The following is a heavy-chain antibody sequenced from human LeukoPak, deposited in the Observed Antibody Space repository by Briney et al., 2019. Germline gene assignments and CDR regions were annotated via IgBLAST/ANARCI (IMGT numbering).Heavy chain of an antibody. J-gene: IGHJ6*03. D-gene: IGHD3-10*01. CDR3: ARHRGSDNYFYMDV. Sequence: GGSLRLSCAASGFTFSSYGMHWVRQAPGKGLEWVAVISYDGSNKYYADSVKGRFTISRDNSKNTLYLQMNSLRAEDTAVYYCARHRGSDNYFYMDVWGKGTTVTVSS. CDR2: ISYDGSNK. V-gene: IGHV3-30*03. CDR1: GFTFSSYG.